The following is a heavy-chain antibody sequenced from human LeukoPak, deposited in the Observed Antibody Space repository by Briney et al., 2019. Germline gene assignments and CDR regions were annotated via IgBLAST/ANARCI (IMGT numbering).Heavy chain of an antibody. V-gene: IGHV4-34*01. J-gene: IGHJ4*02. D-gene: IGHD4-17*01. Sequence: SETLSLTCTVSGGSISSYYWSWIRQPPGKGLEWIGEINHSGSTNYNPSLKSRVTISVDTSKNQFSLKLSSVTAADTAVYYCARGEEHSTVTTRLDYWGQGTLVTVSS. CDR3: ARGEEHSTVTTRLDY. CDR1: GGSISSYY. CDR2: INHSGST.